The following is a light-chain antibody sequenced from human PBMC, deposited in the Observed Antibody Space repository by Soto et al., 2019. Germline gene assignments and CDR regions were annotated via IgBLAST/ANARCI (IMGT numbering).Light chain of an antibody. J-gene: IGKJ5*01. CDR3: QQYNNWPSIT. Sequence: EIVLTQSPGTLSLSPGERATLSCRASQSVSSYLAWYQQKPGQAPRLLIYDASNRATGIPARFSGSRSGTDFTLTISSLEPEDFAVYSCQQYNNWPSITFGQGTRLEIK. CDR2: DAS. V-gene: IGKV3-11*01. CDR1: QSVSSY.